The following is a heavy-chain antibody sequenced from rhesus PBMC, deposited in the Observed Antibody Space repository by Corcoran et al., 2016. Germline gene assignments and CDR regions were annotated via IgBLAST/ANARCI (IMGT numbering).Heavy chain of an antibody. CDR2: IGGSSGST. D-gene: IGHD1-1-1*01. CDR1: GYSISSGYG. Sequence: QVQLQESGPGLVKPSETLSLTCAVSGYSISSGYGWGWFRQPPGKGLEWLGYIGGSSGSTNYNPSLKSRVTISKDTSKNQFSLKLSSVTAADTAVYYCARENSWNYFDYWGQGVLVTVSS. J-gene: IGHJ4*01. V-gene: IGHV4-127*01. CDR3: ARENSWNYFDY.